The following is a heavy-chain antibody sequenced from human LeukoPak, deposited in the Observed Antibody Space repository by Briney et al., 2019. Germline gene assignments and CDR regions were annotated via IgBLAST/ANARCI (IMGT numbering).Heavy chain of an antibody. CDR1: GGSISSSSYY. V-gene: IGHV4-39*07. CDR2: IYYSGST. J-gene: IGHJ3*02. Sequence: PSETLSLTCTVSGGSISSSSYYWGWIRQPPGKGLEWIGSIYYSGSTYYNPSLKSRVTISVDTSKNQFSLKLSSVTAADTAVYYCAAVYYDILTGYLHAFDIWGQGTMVTVSS. CDR3: AAVYYDILTGYLHAFDI. D-gene: IGHD3-9*01.